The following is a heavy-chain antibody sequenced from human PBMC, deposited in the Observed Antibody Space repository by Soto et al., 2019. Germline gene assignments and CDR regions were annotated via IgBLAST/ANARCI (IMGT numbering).Heavy chain of an antibody. CDR2: IIPILGIA. CDR3: ARDITGIAAAGPGIANY. Sequence: ASVKVSCKASGGTFSSYTISWVRQAPGQGLEWMGRIIPILGIANYAQKFQGRVTITADKSTSTAYMELSSLRSEDTAVYYCARDITGIAAAGPGIANYWGQGTLVTVSS. V-gene: IGHV1-69*04. D-gene: IGHD6-13*01. J-gene: IGHJ4*02. CDR1: GGTFSSYT.